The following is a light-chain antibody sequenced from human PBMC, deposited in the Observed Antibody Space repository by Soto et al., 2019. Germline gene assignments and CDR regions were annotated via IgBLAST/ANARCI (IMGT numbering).Light chain of an antibody. Sequence: QSVLTQPPSASGSPGQSVTISCTGTSSDVGGYNYVSWYQQHPGRAPKLMLYEVDKRPSGVPDRFSGSKSGNTASLTVSGLQAEDEADYYCSSYARSKSYVFGTGTKLTVL. CDR3: SSYARSKSYV. V-gene: IGLV2-8*01. J-gene: IGLJ1*01. CDR2: EVD. CDR1: SSDVGGYNY.